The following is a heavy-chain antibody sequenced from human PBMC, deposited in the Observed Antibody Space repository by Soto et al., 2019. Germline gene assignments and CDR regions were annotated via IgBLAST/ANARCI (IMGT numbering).Heavy chain of an antibody. Sequence: QVQLVESGGGLVKPGGSLRLSCAASGFTFSHYYISSIRQAPGKGLEVVSYISSSGSTIYYADSVKGRFTISRDNAKNSLYLQMNSLRAEDTAVYYCARVPMIAVAGTGWFDPWGQGTLVTVSS. CDR3: ARVPMIAVAGTGWFDP. CDR1: GFTFSHYY. V-gene: IGHV3-11*01. J-gene: IGHJ5*02. CDR2: ISSSGSTI. D-gene: IGHD6-19*01.